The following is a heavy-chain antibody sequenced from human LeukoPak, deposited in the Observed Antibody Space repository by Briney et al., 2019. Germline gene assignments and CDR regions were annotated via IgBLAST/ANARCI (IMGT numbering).Heavy chain of an antibody. Sequence: SETLSLTCAVSGDSFSSHYWTWIRQPPGRGLEWIGYISYIGTTNYNPSLKSRVTISIDTSKNQFSLELSSVTTADTAAYYCARDLVTVTKGFDIWGLGTMVSVSS. V-gene: IGHV4-59*11. J-gene: IGHJ3*02. CDR3: ARDLVTVTKGFDI. CDR2: ISYIGTT. D-gene: IGHD4-17*01. CDR1: GDSFSSHY.